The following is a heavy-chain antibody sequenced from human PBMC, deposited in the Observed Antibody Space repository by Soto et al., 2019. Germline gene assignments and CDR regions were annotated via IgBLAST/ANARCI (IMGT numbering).Heavy chain of an antibody. Sequence: SETLSLTCIVSGESISSSSYYWGWIRQPPGKGLEWIGSIYYSGRTYYNPSFKSRATISIDTSKNQFSLKLSSVTATDTAVYYCARQRTTVVTQAYFDHWGQGALVTVPS. V-gene: IGHV4-39*01. D-gene: IGHD2-21*02. CDR1: GESISSSSYY. J-gene: IGHJ4*02. CDR3: ARQRTTVVTQAYFDH. CDR2: IYYSGRT.